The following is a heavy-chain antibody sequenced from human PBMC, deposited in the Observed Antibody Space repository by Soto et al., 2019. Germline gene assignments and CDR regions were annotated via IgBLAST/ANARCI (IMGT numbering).Heavy chain of an antibody. CDR1: GGSISSYY. J-gene: IGHJ6*02. D-gene: IGHD2-15*01. Sequence: SETLSLTCTVSGGSISSYYWSWIRQPPGKGLEWIGYIYYSGSTNYNPSLKSRVTISVDTSKNQFSLKLSSVTAADTAVYYCARDSRVVVAAYSLLGMDVWGQGTTVTVSS. CDR2: IYYSGST. V-gene: IGHV4-59*01. CDR3: ARDSRVVVAAYSLLGMDV.